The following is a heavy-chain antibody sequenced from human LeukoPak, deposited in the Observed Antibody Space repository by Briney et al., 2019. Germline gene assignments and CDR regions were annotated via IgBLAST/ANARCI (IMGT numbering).Heavy chain of an antibody. D-gene: IGHD3-10*01. V-gene: IGHV3-23*01. CDR1: GFTFSNYA. J-gene: IGHJ5*02. Sequence: GGSLRLSCAASGFTFSNYAMSWVRQAPGKGLEWVSAISGSGGNTYYADSVKGRFTISRDNSKNTLYLQMNSLRAEDTAVYYCAKGEDRGVNNWFDPWGQGTLVTVSS. CDR3: AKGEDRGVNNWFDP. CDR2: ISGSGGNT.